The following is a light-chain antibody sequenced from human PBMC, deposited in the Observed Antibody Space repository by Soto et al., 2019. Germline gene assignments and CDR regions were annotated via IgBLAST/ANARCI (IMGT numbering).Light chain of an antibody. Sequence: EIVLTQSPATLSLSPGERATLSCRASQGVSSYLAWYQQKPGQAPRLLIYDASNRATGIPARFSGSGPGTDFTLTISSLEPEDFAVYYCLQRSNWLWTFGQGTKVEIK. CDR1: QGVSSY. CDR2: DAS. J-gene: IGKJ1*01. CDR3: LQRSNWLWT. V-gene: IGKV3D-11*01.